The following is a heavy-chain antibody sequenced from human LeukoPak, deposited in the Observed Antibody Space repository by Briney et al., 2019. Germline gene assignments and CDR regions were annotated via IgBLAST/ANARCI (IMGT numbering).Heavy chain of an antibody. CDR3: ARDRLSWNEHDAFDI. Sequence: SQTLSLTCTVSGGSISSGGYYWSWIRQHPGKGLEWIGYIYYSGSTHYNPSLKSRVTISVDTSKNQSSLKLSSVTAADTAVYYCARDRLSWNEHDAFDIWGQGTVVTVSS. CDR1: GGSISSGGYY. D-gene: IGHD1-1*01. CDR2: IYYSGST. J-gene: IGHJ3*02. V-gene: IGHV4-31*03.